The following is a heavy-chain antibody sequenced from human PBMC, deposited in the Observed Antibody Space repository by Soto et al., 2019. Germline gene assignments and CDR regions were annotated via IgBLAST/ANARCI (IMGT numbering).Heavy chain of an antibody. CDR2: IYRGSST. J-gene: IGHJ4*02. V-gene: IGHV3-53*01. CDR1: GFPVSSNY. CDR3: ARVISTVTTDPYYFEY. D-gene: IGHD4-17*01. Sequence: EVQLVESGGGFIQRGGSLRLSCAASGFPVSSNYMSWVRQAPGKGLEWVSVIYRGSSTYYADSVKGRFTISRDESKNTLYLHMNSLGAEDTAVYYCARVISTVTTDPYYFEYWGQGTLVTVSS.